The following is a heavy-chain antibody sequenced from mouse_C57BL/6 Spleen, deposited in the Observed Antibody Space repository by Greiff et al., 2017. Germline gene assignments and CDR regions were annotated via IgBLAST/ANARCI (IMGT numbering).Heavy chain of an antibody. CDR3: AREGGYGSPYYFDY. CDR2: ISDGGSYT. J-gene: IGHJ2*01. Sequence: EVKLVESGGGLVKPGGSLKLSCAASGFTFSSYAMSWVRQTPEKRLEWVATISDGGSYTYYPDNVKGRFTISRDNAKNNLYLQMSHLKSEDTAMYYCAREGGYGSPYYFDYWGQGTTLTVSS. CDR1: GFTFSSYA. D-gene: IGHD1-1*01. V-gene: IGHV5-4*01.